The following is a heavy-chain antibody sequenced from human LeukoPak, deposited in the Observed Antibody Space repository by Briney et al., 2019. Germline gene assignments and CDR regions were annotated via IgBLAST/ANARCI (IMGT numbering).Heavy chain of an antibody. CDR2: VDPEDGET. CDR1: GYTFTDYY. V-gene: IGHV1-69-2*01. CDR3: ATVSYHYDSSGPLGDY. J-gene: IGHJ4*02. Sequence: ASVKVSCKVSGYTFTDYYMHWVQQAPGKGLEWMGLVDPEDGETIYAEKFQGRVTITADTSTDTAYMELSSLRSEDTAVYYCATVSYHYDSSGPLGDYWGQGTLVTVSS. D-gene: IGHD3-22*01.